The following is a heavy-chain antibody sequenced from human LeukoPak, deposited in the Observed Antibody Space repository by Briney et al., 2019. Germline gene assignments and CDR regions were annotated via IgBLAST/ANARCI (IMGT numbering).Heavy chain of an antibody. V-gene: IGHV3-30*04. J-gene: IGHJ4*02. CDR2: ISYDGSNK. D-gene: IGHD6-13*01. Sequence: GGSLRLSCEASGFTFSSYAMHWVRQAPGKGLEWVAVISYDGSNKYYADSVKGRFTISRDNSKNTLYLQMNSLRAEDTAVYYCARDTVHSSSSYYFDYWGQGTLVTVSS. CDR3: ARDTVHSSSSYYFDY. CDR1: GFTFSSYA.